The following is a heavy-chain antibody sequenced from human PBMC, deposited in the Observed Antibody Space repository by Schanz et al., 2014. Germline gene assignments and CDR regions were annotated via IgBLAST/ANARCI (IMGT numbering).Heavy chain of an antibody. V-gene: IGHV3-23*04. D-gene: IGHD3-16*02. CDR2: ISGSGVIT. CDR3: AKYRYSVFDFDY. J-gene: IGHJ4*02. CDR1: GFTFSTYA. Sequence: EVQLVESGGGLVQPGGSLRLSCATSGFTFSTYAMSWVRQAPGKGLEWVSGISGSGVITYYEDSVKGRFTISRDNSKNTRDLQMNSLRAEDTAIYYFAKYRYSVFDFDYWGQGTLVTVSS.